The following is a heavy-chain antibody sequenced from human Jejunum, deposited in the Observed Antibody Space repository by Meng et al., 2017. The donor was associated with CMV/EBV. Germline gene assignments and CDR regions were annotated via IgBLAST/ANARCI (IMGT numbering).Heavy chain of an antibody. CDR1: GFTFTTYF. CDR2: FNPNGDVT. J-gene: IGHJ4*03. V-gene: IGHV1-46*01. D-gene: IGHD3-22*01. Sequence: QGNLVQLGVGVKKPGFSLKLSCETSGFTFTTYFMHWLRQAPGQGLQWMGLFNPNGDVTTYSPRFQGRITLTGDTSTSTLYMELSSLTSDDTAVYYCAREMPMTCYFDQWGQGTLVTVSS. CDR3: AREMPMTCYFDQ.